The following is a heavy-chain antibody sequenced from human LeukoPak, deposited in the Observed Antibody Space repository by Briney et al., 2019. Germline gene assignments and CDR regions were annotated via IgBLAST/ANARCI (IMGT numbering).Heavy chain of an antibody. Sequence: KTGGSLRLSCAASGFTFSNAWMSWVRQAPGKGLEWVGRIKSKTDGGTTEYAAPVKGRFTISRDDSKNTLYLQMDSLETEDTAVYYCTTVIMGTPKDDYWGQGTLVTVSS. CDR1: GFTFSNAW. CDR2: IKSKTDGGTT. V-gene: IGHV3-15*07. CDR3: TTVIMGTPKDDY. J-gene: IGHJ4*02. D-gene: IGHD1-26*01.